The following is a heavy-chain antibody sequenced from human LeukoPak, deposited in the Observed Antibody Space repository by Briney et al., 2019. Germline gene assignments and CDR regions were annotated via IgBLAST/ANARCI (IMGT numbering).Heavy chain of an antibody. CDR2: IWYDGSNK. CDR1: GFTFSTSG. D-gene: IGHD3-22*01. J-gene: IGHJ4*02. Sequence: GGSLRLSCAASGFTFSTSGMHWVRQAPGKGLEWVAVIWYDGSNKHYAESVKGRFSISRDNSKSTLYLQMNSLRAEDTAVYYCARARGVSTGYRPIDYWGQGTLVTVSS. CDR3: ARARGVSTGYRPIDY. V-gene: IGHV3-33*01.